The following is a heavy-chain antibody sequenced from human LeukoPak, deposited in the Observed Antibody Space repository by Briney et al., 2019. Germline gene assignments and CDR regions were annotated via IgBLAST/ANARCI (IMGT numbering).Heavy chain of an antibody. CDR2: IRSKAYGGTT. CDR1: GFTFGDYG. Sequence: GGSLRLSCTASGFTFGDYGMSWVRQAPGKGLEWVGFIRSKAYGGTTEYAASVKGRFTISRDDSKSIAYQQVNSLKTEDTAVYYCTGSFGELSFFAHWGQGTLVTVSS. V-gene: IGHV3-49*04. J-gene: IGHJ4*02. D-gene: IGHD3-10*01. CDR3: TGSFGELSFFAH.